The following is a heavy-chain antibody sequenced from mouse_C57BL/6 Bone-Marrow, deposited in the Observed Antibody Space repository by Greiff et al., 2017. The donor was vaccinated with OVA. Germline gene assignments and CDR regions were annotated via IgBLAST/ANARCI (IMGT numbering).Heavy chain of an antibody. CDR2: INPSTGGT. V-gene: IGHV1-42*01. J-gene: IGHJ1*03. CDR1: GYSFTGYY. CDR3: ARTDYFWYFDV. Sequence: EVQLQESEPELVKPGASVKISCKASGYSFTGYYMNWVKQSPEKSLEWIGEINPSTGGTTYNQKFKAKATLTVDKSSSTAYMQLKSLTSEDSAVYYCARTDYFWYFDVWGTGTTVTVSS. D-gene: IGHD1-1*01.